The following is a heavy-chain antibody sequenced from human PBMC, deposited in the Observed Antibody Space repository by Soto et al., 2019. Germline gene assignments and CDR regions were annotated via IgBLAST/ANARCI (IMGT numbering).Heavy chain of an antibody. D-gene: IGHD4-17*01. CDR3: ARRYGRYFDY. J-gene: IGHJ4*02. Sequence: QVQLQESGPGLVKPSETLSLTCTVSGGSISSYYWSWIRQPPGKGLEWIGYIYYSGSTNYNPSLKSRFTISVDTSQHQFSLKLSSMTAADAAVYYGARRYGRYFDYWGQGTLVTVSS. V-gene: IGHV4-59*08. CDR1: GGSISSYY. CDR2: IYYSGST.